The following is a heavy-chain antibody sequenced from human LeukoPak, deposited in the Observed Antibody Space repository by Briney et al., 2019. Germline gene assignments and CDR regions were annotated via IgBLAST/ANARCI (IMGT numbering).Heavy chain of an antibody. CDR1: GGSFSGYY. CDR2: INHSGST. D-gene: IGHD2-21*01. CDR3: ATADSHVFDY. J-gene: IGHJ4*02. Sequence: PSGTLSLTCAVYGGSFSGYYWSWIRQPPGKGLEWIGEINHSGSTNYNPSLKSRVTISVDTSKNQFSLKLSSVTAADTAVYYCATADSHVFDYWGQGTLVTVSS. V-gene: IGHV4-34*01.